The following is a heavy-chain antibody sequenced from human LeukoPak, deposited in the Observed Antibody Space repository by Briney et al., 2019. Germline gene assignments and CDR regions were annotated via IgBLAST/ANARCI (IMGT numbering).Heavy chain of an antibody. CDR1: GITFSSYA. V-gene: IGHV3-30*04. CDR2: ISYDGSNK. D-gene: IGHD4-17*01. CDR3: ARGTTVTLYYFDY. J-gene: IGHJ4*02. Sequence: PGRSLRLSCAASGITFSSYAMHWVRQAPGKGLEWVAVISYDGSNKYYADSVKGRFTISRDNSKNTLYLQMNSLRAEDTAVYYCARGTTVTLYYFDYWGQGSLVTVSS.